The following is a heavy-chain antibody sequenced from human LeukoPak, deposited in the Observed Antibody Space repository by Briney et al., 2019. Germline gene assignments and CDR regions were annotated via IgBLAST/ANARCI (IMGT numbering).Heavy chain of an antibody. V-gene: IGHV3-30-3*01. CDR3: ARGLVSGSQRGYFDY. D-gene: IGHD1-26*01. CDR2: ISYDGSNK. Sequence: PGTSLRLSCAASEFTFSNYAMHWVRQALGKGLEWVAVISYDGSNKYYADSVKGRFTISRDNSKNTLYLQTNSLRTDDTAVYYCARGLVSGSQRGYFDYWGHGTLVTVSS. J-gene: IGHJ4*01. CDR1: EFTFSNYA.